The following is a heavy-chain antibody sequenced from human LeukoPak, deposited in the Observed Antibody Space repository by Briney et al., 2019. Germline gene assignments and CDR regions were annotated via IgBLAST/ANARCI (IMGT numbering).Heavy chain of an antibody. J-gene: IGHJ3*02. V-gene: IGHV4-34*01. CDR3: ARGRRITMIVVVITIGAFDI. D-gene: IGHD3-22*01. CDR2: INHSGST. CDR1: GGSISSYY. Sequence: TSETLSLTCTVSGGSISSYYWSWIRQPPGKGLEWIGEINHSGSTNYNPSLKSRVTISVDTSKNQFSLKLSSVTAADTAVYYCARGRRITMIVVVITIGAFDIWGQGTMVTVSS.